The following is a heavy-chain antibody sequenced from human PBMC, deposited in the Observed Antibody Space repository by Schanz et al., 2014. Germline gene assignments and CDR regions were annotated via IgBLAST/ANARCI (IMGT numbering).Heavy chain of an antibody. J-gene: IGHJ6*02. CDR1: RFTFNAYD. D-gene: IGHD1-1*01. Sequence: QVQLLESGGGVVQPGGSLRLSCAASRFTFNAYDMYWIRQAPGKGLEWVALISHDGSNKNSADSVKGRFTISGDNSKNTLFLQMNSLRVEDTAIYYCARRVPYSFGLDVWGQGATVTVSS. CDR3: ARRVPYSFGLDV. V-gene: IGHV3-30*03. CDR2: ISHDGSNK.